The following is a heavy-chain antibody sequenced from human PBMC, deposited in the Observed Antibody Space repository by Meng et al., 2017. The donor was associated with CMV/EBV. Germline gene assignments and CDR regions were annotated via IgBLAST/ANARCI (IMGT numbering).Heavy chain of an antibody. CDR3: ARGPYGG. CDR1: GGSFSGYY. D-gene: IGHD4-23*01. J-gene: IGHJ4*02. Sequence: QGQLQQWGEGLLKPSATLSLTCAVYGGSFSGYYWSWIRQPPGKGLEWIGEINHSGNTNYNPSLKSRVTISVDTSKNQFSLKLSSVTAADTAVYYCARGPYGGWGQGTLVTVSS. V-gene: IGHV4-34*01. CDR2: INHSGNT.